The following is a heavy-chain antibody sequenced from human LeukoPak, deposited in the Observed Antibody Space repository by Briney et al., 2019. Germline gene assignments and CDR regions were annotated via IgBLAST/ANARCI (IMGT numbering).Heavy chain of an antibody. D-gene: IGHD3-22*01. V-gene: IGHV1-2*06. CDR1: GYTFTDYY. CDR2: INPNSGGT. J-gene: IGHJ4*02. CDR3: AREFPYYYDSSGYYTSFDY. Sequence: ASVKVSCKASGYTFTDYYMHWVRQAPGQGLEWMGRINPNSGGTDYAQNFQGRVTMTRDTSISTAYMELSRLRSDDTAVYYCAREFPYYYDSSGYYTSFDYWGQGTLVTVSS.